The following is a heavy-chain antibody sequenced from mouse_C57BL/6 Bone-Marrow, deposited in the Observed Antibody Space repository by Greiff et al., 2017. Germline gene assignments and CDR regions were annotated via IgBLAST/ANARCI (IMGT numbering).Heavy chain of an antibody. CDR1: GYTFTSYW. V-gene: IGHV1-69*01. J-gene: IGHJ3*01. CDR3: ARGLHYYGSSYRFAY. CDR2: IDPSASYT. D-gene: IGHD1-1*01. Sequence: QVQLQQPGAELVMPGASVKLSCKASGYTFTSYWMHWVKQRPGQGLEWIGEIDPSASYTNYNQKFKGKSTLTVDKSSSTAYMQLSSLTSEDAAVYYCARGLHYYGSSYRFAYWGQGTLVTVSA.